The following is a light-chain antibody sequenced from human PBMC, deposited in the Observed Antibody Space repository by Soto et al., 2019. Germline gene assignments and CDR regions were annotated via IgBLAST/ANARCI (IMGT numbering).Light chain of an antibody. CDR3: QVWDIMTDNYV. CDR1: NIGNKR. V-gene: IGLV3-21*04. CDR2: YDS. Sequence: SYVLTQSPSVSVAPEKTATITCGGNNIGNKRVHWYPQKPGQAPVLLISYDSDRPSGIPERFSGSNSGNTATLTISRVEAGDEADYYCQVWDIMTDNYVFGSGTKVTVL. J-gene: IGLJ1*01.